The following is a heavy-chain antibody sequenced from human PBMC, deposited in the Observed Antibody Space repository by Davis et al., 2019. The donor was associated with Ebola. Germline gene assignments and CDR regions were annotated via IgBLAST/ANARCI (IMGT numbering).Heavy chain of an antibody. CDR2: FYPEHAEA. CDR1: GYTLPELS. J-gene: IGHJ3*01. Sequence: ASVKVSCKVSGYTLPELSIHWVRQAPGKGLAWLGTFYPEHAEAIYAQKFEGRVIMTADTPSDTAYVILSSLRSEDSAVYYCAAGGRGGGFDVWGQGTMVTVSS. D-gene: IGHD3-16*01. CDR3: AAGGRGGGFDV. V-gene: IGHV1-24*01.